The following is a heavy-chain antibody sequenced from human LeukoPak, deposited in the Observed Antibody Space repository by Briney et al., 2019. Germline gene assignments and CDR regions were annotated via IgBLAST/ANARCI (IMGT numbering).Heavy chain of an antibody. J-gene: IGHJ5*02. D-gene: IGHD2-2*01. CDR3: ARDYDIGYCSSTSCLNP. CDR1: GYTFTGYY. CDR2: INPNSGGT. V-gene: IGHV1-2*02. Sequence: ASVKVSCKASGYTFTGYYIHWVRQAPGQRLEWMGWINPNSGGTNYAQKFQGRVTMTRDTSISTAYMELSRLRSDDTAVYYCARDYDIGYCSSTSCLNPWGQGTLVTVSS.